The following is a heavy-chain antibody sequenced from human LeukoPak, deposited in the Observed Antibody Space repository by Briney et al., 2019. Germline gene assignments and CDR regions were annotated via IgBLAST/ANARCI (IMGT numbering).Heavy chain of an antibody. CDR3: ARVRYSYDSSGIDY. CDR2: ISASGVST. Sequence: PGGSLRLSCAASGFTFSDSAMTWVRQAPGKGLEWVSLISASGVSTYYADSVKGRFTISRDNSNTTLYLQMGSLRAEDTAVYYCARVRYSYDSSGIDYWGQGTLVTVSS. D-gene: IGHD3-22*01. J-gene: IGHJ4*02. CDR1: GFTFSDSA. V-gene: IGHV3-23*01.